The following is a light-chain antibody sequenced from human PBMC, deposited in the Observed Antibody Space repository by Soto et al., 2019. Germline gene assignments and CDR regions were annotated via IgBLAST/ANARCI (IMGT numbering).Light chain of an antibody. CDR1: QGISSY. J-gene: IGKJ1*01. CDR2: LAS. CDR3: QQLNNYPRT. V-gene: IGKV1-9*01. Sequence: IKLNQSPSSLSASVGDRVTITCRASQGISSYLAWYQQKPGEAPKLLIYLASTLQTGVPSRFSGSGSGTDFTLTISSLQPEDFATYYCQQLNNYPRTFGQGTNVDIK.